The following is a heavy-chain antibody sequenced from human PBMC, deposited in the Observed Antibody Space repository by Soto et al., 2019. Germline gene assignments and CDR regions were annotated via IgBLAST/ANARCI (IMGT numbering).Heavy chain of an antibody. CDR2: ISYDGSNK. CDR1: GFTFSSYA. J-gene: IGHJ4*02. CDR3: ARGFNYGYIDS. V-gene: IGHV3-30*14. D-gene: IGHD3-10*01. Sequence: GGSLRLSCAASGFTFSSYAMHWVRQAPGKGLEWVAVISYDGSNKYYADSVKGRFTISKDSSKNTLFLQMNSLRAEDTAIFYCARGFNYGYIDSWGQGALVTVSS.